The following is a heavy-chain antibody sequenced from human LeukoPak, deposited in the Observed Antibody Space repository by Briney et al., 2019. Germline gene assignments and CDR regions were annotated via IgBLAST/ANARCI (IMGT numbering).Heavy chain of an antibody. CDR3: ARGLYYDSSGYYYGWFDP. CDR1: GGSISSGNYY. D-gene: IGHD3-22*01. J-gene: IGHJ5*02. V-gene: IGHV4-61*02. CDR2: IYTSGGT. Sequence: SETLSLTCTVSGGSISSGNYYWGWIRQPAGKGLEWIGRIYTSGGTNYNPSLKSRVTILVDTSKNQFSLKLSSVTVADTAVYYCARGLYYDSSGYYYGWFDPWGQGTLVTVSS.